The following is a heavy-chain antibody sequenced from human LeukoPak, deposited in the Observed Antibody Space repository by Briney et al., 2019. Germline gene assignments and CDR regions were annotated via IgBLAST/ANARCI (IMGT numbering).Heavy chain of an antibody. J-gene: IGHJ6*03. CDR2: ISSSSSYI. Sequence: PGGSLRLCCAASGFTFSSDSMNWVRQAPGKGLEWVSSISSSSSYIYYADSVKGRFTISRDNAKNSLYLQMNSLRAEDTAVYYCARDISLGITIFGVVTGMDVWGKGTTVTVSS. D-gene: IGHD3-3*01. CDR3: ARDISLGITIFGVVTGMDV. V-gene: IGHV3-21*01. CDR1: GFTFSSDS.